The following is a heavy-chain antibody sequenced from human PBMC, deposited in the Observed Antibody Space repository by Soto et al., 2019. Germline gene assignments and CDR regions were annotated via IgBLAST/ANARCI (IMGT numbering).Heavy chain of an antibody. J-gene: IGHJ1*01. CDR2: IYSGGTT. Sequence: GGSLRLSCAASGFTVSSNYMTWVHQAPGKGPEWVSVIYSGGTTYYADSVKGRFTISRDNSKNTLFLQMNSLRAEDTAVYYCAKEARNIVVVPAAREYFQHWGQGTLVTVSS. CDR3: AKEARNIVVVPAAREYFQH. D-gene: IGHD2-2*01. V-gene: IGHV3-66*01. CDR1: GFTVSSNY.